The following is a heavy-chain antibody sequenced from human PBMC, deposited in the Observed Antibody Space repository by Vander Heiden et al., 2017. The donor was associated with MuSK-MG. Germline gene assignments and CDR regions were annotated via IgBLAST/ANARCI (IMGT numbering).Heavy chain of an antibody. CDR2: SRNKANSYTT. Sequence: EVQLVESGGGLVQPGGSLRLSCAASGFTFTDHYMDWVRQAPGKGLEWVGRSRNKANSYTTEYAASVRGRFTISRDDSKNSLFLQLNSLKTEDTAVYYCARVYSTTWYGAYFDYCGQGTLVTVSS. CDR1: GFTFTDHY. D-gene: IGHD6-13*01. V-gene: IGHV3-72*01. CDR3: ARVYSTTWYGAYFDY. J-gene: IGHJ4*02.